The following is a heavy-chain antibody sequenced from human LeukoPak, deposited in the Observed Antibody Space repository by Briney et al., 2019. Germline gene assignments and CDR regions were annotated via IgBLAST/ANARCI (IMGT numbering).Heavy chain of an antibody. J-gene: IGHJ5*02. V-gene: IGHV4-38-2*02. Sequence: SETLSLTCAVSGYSISSGYYWGWIRQPPGKGLEWIGSIYHSGSTYYNPSLKSRVTISVDTSKNQFSLKLSSVTAADTAVYYCARDMGWSWFDPWGQGTLVTVSS. D-gene: IGHD3-10*01. CDR2: IYHSGST. CDR1: GYSISSGYY. CDR3: ARDMGWSWFDP.